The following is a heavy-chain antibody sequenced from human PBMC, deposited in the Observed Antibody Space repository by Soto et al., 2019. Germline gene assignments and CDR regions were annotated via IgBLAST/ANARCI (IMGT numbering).Heavy chain of an antibody. Sequence: XESLKISCKGSGYRFSSYWIGWVRQMPGKGLEWLGIFYPGDSDTRYSPSFQGQVTISADKSISTAYLQWSSLKASDTAMYYCARRGDYKNFDYWGQGNLVTVSS. D-gene: IGHD4-17*01. CDR1: GYRFSSYW. J-gene: IGHJ4*02. V-gene: IGHV5-51*01. CDR3: ARRGDYKNFDY. CDR2: FYPGDSDT.